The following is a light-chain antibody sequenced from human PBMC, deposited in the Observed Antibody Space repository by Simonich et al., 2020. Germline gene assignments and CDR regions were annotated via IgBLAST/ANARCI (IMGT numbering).Light chain of an antibody. CDR3: QSYDSSNQV. CDR1: SGSIASNY. Sequence: NFMLTQPHSVSESPGKTVTISCTRISGSIASNYVQWYQQRPGSSPTTVIYEDNQRPSGVPDRFSGSTDSSSNSASLTSSGLKTEDEADYYCQSYDSSNQVFGGGTKLTVL. CDR2: EDN. V-gene: IGLV6-57*01. J-gene: IGLJ2*01.